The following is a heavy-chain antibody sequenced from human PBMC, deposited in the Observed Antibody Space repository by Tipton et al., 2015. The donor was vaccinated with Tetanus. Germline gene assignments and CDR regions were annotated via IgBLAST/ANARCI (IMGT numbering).Heavy chain of an antibody. D-gene: IGHD3-3*01. CDR2: IYESGDT. V-gene: IGHV4-39*01. CDR1: GGSIRGGTFY. Sequence: TLSLTCIVSGGSIRGGTFYWGWIRQPPGKGPEWIGSIYESGDTYYIPSLKSRVTISVGTSKNQFSLNLNSMAAADTGVYYCARHQSGYFTPFDYWGQGNLVTVSS. CDR3: ARHQSGYFTPFDY. J-gene: IGHJ4*02.